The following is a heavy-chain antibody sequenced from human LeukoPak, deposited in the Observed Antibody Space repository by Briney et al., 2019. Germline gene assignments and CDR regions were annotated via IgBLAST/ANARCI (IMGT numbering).Heavy chain of an antibody. D-gene: IGHD2-15*01. V-gene: IGHV1-69*13. CDR1: GGTFSSYA. J-gene: IGHJ3*02. CDR3: ASYTKSVGCSGGSCYPDFRDAFDI. Sequence: GASVKVSCKASGGTFSSYAISWVRQAPGQGLEWMGGIIPIFGTANYAQKFQGRVTITADESTSTAYMELSSLRSEDTAVYYCASYTKSVGCSGGSCYPDFRDAFDIWGQGTMVTVSS. CDR2: IIPIFGTA.